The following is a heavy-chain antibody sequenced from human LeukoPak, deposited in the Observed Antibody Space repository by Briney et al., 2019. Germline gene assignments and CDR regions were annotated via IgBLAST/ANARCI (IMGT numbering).Heavy chain of an antibody. CDR2: THTSGST. Sequence: SETLSLTCTFSGGSISSYYWSWIRQPAGKGLEWVGRTHTSGSTNYNPSLKSRVTMSVDTSKNQFSLKLSSVTAADTAVYYCARDRPYYYGSSGYSMAFDIWGQGTMVTVSS. J-gene: IGHJ3*02. D-gene: IGHD3-22*01. CDR3: ARDRPYYYGSSGYSMAFDI. V-gene: IGHV4-4*07. CDR1: GGSISSYY.